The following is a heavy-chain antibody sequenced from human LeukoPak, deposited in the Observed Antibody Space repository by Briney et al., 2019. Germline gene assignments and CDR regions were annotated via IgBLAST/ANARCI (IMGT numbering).Heavy chain of an antibody. J-gene: IGHJ4*02. CDR3: AKDIDGLLGY. CDR2: ISWNSGSI. Sequence: GGSLRLSCAASGFTFDDYAMHWVRQAPGKGLEWVSGISWNSGSIGYADSVKGRFTISRDNAKNSLYLQMNSLRAEDTALHYCAKDIDGLLGYWGQGTLVTVSS. CDR1: GFTFDDYA. V-gene: IGHV3-9*01. D-gene: IGHD5-24*01.